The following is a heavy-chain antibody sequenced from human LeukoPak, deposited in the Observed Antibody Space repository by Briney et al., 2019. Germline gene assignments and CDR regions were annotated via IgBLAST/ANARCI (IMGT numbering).Heavy chain of an antibody. J-gene: IGHJ4*02. Sequence: ASVKVSCKASGYTFTSYAMNWVRQAPGQGLEWMGWINTNTGNPTYAQGFTGRFVFSLDTSVSTAYLQISSLKAEDTAVYHCARGKVYYDSSGYHYVGYYFDYWGQGTLVTVSS. CDR1: GYTFTSYA. D-gene: IGHD3-22*01. V-gene: IGHV7-4-1*02. CDR2: INTNTGNP. CDR3: ARGKVYYDSSGYHYVGYYFDY.